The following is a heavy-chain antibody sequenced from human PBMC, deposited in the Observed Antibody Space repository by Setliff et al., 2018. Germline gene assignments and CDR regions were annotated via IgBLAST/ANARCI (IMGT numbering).Heavy chain of an antibody. CDR1: GYSFTNYG. J-gene: IGHJ4*02. D-gene: IGHD2-2*01. CDR2: NSV. CDR3: ARGPPDFVVVPAAAKFDY. Sequence: VASVKVSCKTSGYSFTNYGINWVRQAPGQGLEWMGWNSVYAREFQGGVTMTIDTPTSTAYMELRSLRSDDTAVYYCARGPPDFVVVPAAAKFDYWGPGTLVTVSS. V-gene: IGHV1-18*01.